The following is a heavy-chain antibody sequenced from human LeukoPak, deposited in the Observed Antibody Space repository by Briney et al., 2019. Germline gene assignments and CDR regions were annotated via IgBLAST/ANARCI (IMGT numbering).Heavy chain of an antibody. CDR1: GGSFSGYY. Sequence: SETLSLTCAVYGGSFSGYYWSWIRQPPGKGLEWIGEIIHSGSTNYNPSLKSRVTISVDTSKNQFSLKLSSVTAADTAVYYCASSWGGNAEYYFDYWGQGTLVTVSS. CDR2: IIHSGST. J-gene: IGHJ4*02. V-gene: IGHV4-34*12. CDR3: ASSWGGNAEYYFDY. D-gene: IGHD4-23*01.